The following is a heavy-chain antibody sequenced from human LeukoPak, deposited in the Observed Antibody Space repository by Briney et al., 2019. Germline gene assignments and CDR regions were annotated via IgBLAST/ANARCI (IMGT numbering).Heavy chain of an antibody. J-gene: IGHJ4*02. CDR3: ARTFRAGDYGDYGYYFDY. CDR1: GYTFTSYA. Sequence: ASVKVSCKASGYTFTSYAMNWVRQASGQGLEWMGWINTNTGNPTYAQGFTGRFVFSLDTSVSTAYLQISSLKAEDTAVYYCARTFRAGDYGDYGYYFDYWGQGTLVTVSS. D-gene: IGHD4-17*01. CDR2: INTNTGNP. V-gene: IGHV7-4-1*02.